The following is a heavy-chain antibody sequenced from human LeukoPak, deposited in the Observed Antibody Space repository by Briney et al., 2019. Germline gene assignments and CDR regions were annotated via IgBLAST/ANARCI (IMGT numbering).Heavy chain of an antibody. CDR1: GFTFDDYG. CDR2: INWNGGST. D-gene: IGHD2-2*01. V-gene: IGHV3-20*01. J-gene: IGHJ4*02. CDR3: ARGDCSSTSCYLFEY. Sequence: GGSLRLSCAASGFTFDDYGMSWVRQAPGKGLEWVSGINWNGGSTGYADSVKGRFTISRDNAKNSLYLQMNSLRAEDTALYHCARGDCSSTSCYLFEYWGQGTLVTVSS.